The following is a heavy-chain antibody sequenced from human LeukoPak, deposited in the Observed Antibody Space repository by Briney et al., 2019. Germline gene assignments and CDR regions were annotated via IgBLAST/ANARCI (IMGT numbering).Heavy chain of an antibody. V-gene: IGHV3-48*04. J-gene: IGHJ4*02. CDR1: GFTFSSYS. CDR3: ARLPINKYYYDSSGYPMGDY. D-gene: IGHD3-22*01. CDR2: ISSSSSTI. Sequence: SGGSLRLSCAASGFTFSSYSMNWVRQAPGKGLEWVSYISSSSSTIYYADSVKGRFTISRDNTKNSLYLQMNSLRAEDTAVYYCARLPINKYYYDSSGYPMGDYWGQGTLVTVSS.